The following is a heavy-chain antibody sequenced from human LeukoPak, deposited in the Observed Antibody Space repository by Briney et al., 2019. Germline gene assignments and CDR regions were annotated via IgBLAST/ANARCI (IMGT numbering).Heavy chain of an antibody. J-gene: IGHJ4*02. CDR2: ISGSGGST. CDR3: AKESLRYSGSSPIDY. V-gene: IGHV3-23*01. CDR1: GFTFSSYA. D-gene: IGHD1-26*01. Sequence: GGSLRLSCAASGFTFSSYAMSWVRQAPGKGLEWVPAISGSGGSTYYADSVKGRFTISRDNSKNTLYLQMNSLRAEDTAVYYCAKESLRYSGSSPIDYWGQGTLVTVSS.